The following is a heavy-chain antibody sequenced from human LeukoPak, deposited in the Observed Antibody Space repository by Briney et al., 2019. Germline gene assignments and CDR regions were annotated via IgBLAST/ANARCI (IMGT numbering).Heavy chain of an antibody. CDR3: AKGVDGLDYFDY. J-gene: IGHJ4*02. CDR1: GYTFTSYG. D-gene: IGHD3-3*01. Sequence: ASVKVSCKASGYTFTSYGITWVRQAPGQGLEWMGWISTYNGNTNYAQKIQGRVTMTTDTSTSTAYMELRSLRSDDTAVYYCAKGVDGLDYFDYWGQGTLVTVSS. CDR2: ISTYNGNT. V-gene: IGHV1-18*01.